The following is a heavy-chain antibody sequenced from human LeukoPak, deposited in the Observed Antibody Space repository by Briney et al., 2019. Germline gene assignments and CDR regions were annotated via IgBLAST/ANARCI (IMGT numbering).Heavy chain of an antibody. Sequence: GGSLRLSCAASGFTFDDYAMHWVRQAPGKGLEWVSGISWNSGSIGYADSVKGRFTISRDNAKNSLYLQMNSLRAEDTALYYCAKDLTRIAAAGTPSSIDDYWGQGTLVTVSS. CDR2: ISWNSGSI. CDR1: GFTFDDYA. CDR3: AKDLTRIAAAGTPSSIDDY. J-gene: IGHJ4*02. D-gene: IGHD6-13*01. V-gene: IGHV3-9*01.